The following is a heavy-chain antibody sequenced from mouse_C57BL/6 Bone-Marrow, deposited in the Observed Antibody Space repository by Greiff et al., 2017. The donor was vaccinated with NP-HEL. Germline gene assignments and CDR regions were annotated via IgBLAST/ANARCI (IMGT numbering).Heavy chain of an antibody. D-gene: IGHD3-2*02. CDR2: IDPSDSYT. Sequence: QVQLKQSGAELVRPGTSVKLSCKASGYTFTSYWMHWVKQRPGQGLEWIGVIDPSDSYTNYNQKFKGKATLTVDTSSSTAYMQLSSLTSEDSAVYYCARRAQATGYWGQGTTLTVSS. CDR1: GYTFTSYW. CDR3: ARRAQATGY. V-gene: IGHV1-59*01. J-gene: IGHJ2*01.